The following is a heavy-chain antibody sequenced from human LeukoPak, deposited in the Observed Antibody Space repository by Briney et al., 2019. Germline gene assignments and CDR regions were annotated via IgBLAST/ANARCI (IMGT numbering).Heavy chain of an antibody. CDR3: STWAFYHGLDV. CDR2: IHADGGRT. Sequence: PGGSLRLSCAASGFAFADYAMHWVRQIPGKGLECVAHIHADGGRTFYADSVKGRFTVSRDNGKNSLFLQMDSLTSDDTALYYCSTWAFYHGLDVWGQEATVIVSS. D-gene: IGHD2/OR15-2a*01. J-gene: IGHJ6*02. V-gene: IGHV3-43*02. CDR1: GFAFADYA.